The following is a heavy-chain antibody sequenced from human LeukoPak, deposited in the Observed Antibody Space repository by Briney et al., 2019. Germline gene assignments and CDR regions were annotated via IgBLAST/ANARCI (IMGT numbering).Heavy chain of an antibody. CDR1: GYTFTSYA. Sequence: ASVKVSCKASGYTFTSYAMNWVPQAPGQGLEWMGWMNPNSGNTGYAQKFQGRVTMTRNTSISTAYMELSSLRSEDTAVYYCARGAGEGLWFGELPYHWGQGTLVTVSS. CDR2: MNPNSGNT. CDR3: ARGAGEGLWFGELPYH. D-gene: IGHD3-10*01. V-gene: IGHV1-8*02. J-gene: IGHJ5*02.